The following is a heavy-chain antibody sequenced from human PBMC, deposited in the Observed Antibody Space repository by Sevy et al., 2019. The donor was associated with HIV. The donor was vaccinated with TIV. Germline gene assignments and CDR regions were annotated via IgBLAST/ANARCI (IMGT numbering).Heavy chain of an antibody. D-gene: IGHD4-17*01. CDR3: LKTSPPTVTTHYYGMDV. Sequence: GGSLRLSCAASGFTFRSHAMSWVRQAPGKGLEWVSTISGSGSNTYYANSVKGRFTISRDNSENTQYLQMNSLRAEDTAVYYCLKTSPPTVTTHYYGMDVWGQGTTVTVSS. V-gene: IGHV3-23*01. CDR2: ISGSGSNT. CDR1: GFTFRSHA. J-gene: IGHJ6*02.